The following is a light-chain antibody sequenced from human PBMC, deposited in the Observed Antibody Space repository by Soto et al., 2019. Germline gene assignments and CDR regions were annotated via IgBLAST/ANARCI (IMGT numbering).Light chain of an antibody. CDR3: QSYDSSLGGWV. CDR1: SSNIGAGYD. V-gene: IGLV1-40*01. CDR2: GNS. Sequence: QAVVTQPPSVSGAPGQRVTISCTGSSSNIGAGYDVHWYQQLPGTAPKLLIYGNSNRPSGVPDRFSGSKSGTSASLAITGLRAEDEADYYCQSYDSSLGGWVFGGGTKVTVL. J-gene: IGLJ3*02.